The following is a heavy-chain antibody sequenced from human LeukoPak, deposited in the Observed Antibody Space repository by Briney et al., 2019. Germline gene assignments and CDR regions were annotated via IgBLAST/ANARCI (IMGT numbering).Heavy chain of an antibody. CDR2: IKQDGSEK. Sequence: GGSLRLSCAASGFTFSSYWMSWVRQAPGKGLEWVANIKQDGSEKYYVDSVKGRFTISRDNAKNSLYLQMNSLRAEDTAVYYCARDLRVTTNHARFVPWGQGTLVTVSS. V-gene: IGHV3-7*04. J-gene: IGHJ5*02. CDR3: ARDLRVTTNHARFVP. CDR1: GFTFSSYW. D-gene: IGHD4-17*01.